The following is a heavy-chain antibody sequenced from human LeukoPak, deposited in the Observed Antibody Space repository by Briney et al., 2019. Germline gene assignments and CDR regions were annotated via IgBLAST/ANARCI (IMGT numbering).Heavy chain of an antibody. Sequence: GMSLRLSCAAPGFTFNNFGIHWVRQAPGKGLEWVSVISYSGSVQFYADSVKGRFTISRDNAKNSLHLQMNSLRAEDTAVYYCARGSGVQVWSSLDYWGQGTLVTVSS. CDR1: GFTFNNFG. D-gene: IGHD5-18*01. CDR2: ISYSGSVQ. J-gene: IGHJ4*02. CDR3: ARGSGVQVWSSLDY. V-gene: IGHV3-30*03.